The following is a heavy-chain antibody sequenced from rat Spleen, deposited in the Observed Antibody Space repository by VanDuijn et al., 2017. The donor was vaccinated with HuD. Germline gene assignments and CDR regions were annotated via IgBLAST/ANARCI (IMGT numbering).Heavy chain of an antibody. CDR1: GFTFSDYY. CDR2: ISYEGSST. CDR3: ATDYFGGYVLDA. J-gene: IGHJ4*01. V-gene: IGHV5-22*01. Sequence: EVQLVESGGGLVQPGRSMKLSCAASGFTFSDYYMAWVRQAPKKGLEWVASISYEGSSTYYRDSVKGRFTISRDNTKSTLYLQMDSLRSEDTATYYCATDYFGGYVLDAWGQGTSVTVSS. D-gene: IGHD1-11*01.